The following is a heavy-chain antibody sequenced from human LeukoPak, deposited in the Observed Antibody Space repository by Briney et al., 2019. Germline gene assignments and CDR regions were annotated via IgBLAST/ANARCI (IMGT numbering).Heavy chain of an antibody. D-gene: IGHD3-22*01. Sequence: GGSLRLSCAASGFTFSSYAMSWVRQAPGKGLEWVSSIIDSGSTSFYADSVKGRFTISRDNSKNTLFLQMNSLRAEDTAVYYCAKAWFQHYYYYGVDVWGQGTTVTVSS. J-gene: IGHJ6*02. CDR3: AKAWFQHYYYYGVDV. CDR2: IIDSGSTS. CDR1: GFTFSSYA. V-gene: IGHV3-23*01.